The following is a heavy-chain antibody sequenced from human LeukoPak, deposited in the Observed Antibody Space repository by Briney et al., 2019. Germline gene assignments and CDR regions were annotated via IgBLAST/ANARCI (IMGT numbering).Heavy chain of an antibody. D-gene: IGHD3-9*01. J-gene: IGHJ4*02. CDR1: GGSISSYY. V-gene: IGHV4-4*07. CDR3: ARDSGRYFHWLYFDY. Sequence: PSDTLSLTCTVSGGSISSYYWSWIRHPAGEGLEWIGRIYTSGSTNYHPSLKSRVTMSVDPSKNQSSLKLSSVTAADPAVYYCARDSGRYFHWLYFDYWGQGTLVTVSS. CDR2: IYTSGST.